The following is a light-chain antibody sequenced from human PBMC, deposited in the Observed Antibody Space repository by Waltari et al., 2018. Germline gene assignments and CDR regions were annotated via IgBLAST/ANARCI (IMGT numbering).Light chain of an antibody. CDR3: QQYYRSRT. Sequence: DIVMTQSPDSLAVSLGERATLTWKSRQSILYSSNDKNYVAWYQQKPGQPPKLLIYWASTRESGVPDRFSGSGSGTDFTLTISSLQAEDVAVYYCQQYYRSRTFGQGTKVEIK. V-gene: IGKV4-1*01. J-gene: IGKJ1*01. CDR2: WAS. CDR1: QSILYSSNDKNY.